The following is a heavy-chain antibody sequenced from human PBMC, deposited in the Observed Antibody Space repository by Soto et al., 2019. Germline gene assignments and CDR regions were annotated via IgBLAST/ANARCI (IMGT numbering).Heavy chain of an antibody. CDR3: ARGSGSYYAY. CDR2: ISYSGST. Sequence: QVQLQESGPGLVKPSETLSLTCTVSGASVSSGNYYWSWIRQPPGKGLECIGYISYSGSTNYNPTLKRRVTISIDESKKQFPLKLRSVTAADTAVYYCARGSGSYYAYWGQGPLVTVSS. J-gene: IGHJ4*02. V-gene: IGHV4-61*01. CDR1: GASVSSGNYY. D-gene: IGHD1-26*01.